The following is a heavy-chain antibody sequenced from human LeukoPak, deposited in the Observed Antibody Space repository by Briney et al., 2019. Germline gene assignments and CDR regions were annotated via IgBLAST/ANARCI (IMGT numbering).Heavy chain of an antibody. D-gene: IGHD1-1*01. J-gene: IGHJ5*02. Sequence: NPSETLSLTCTVSGGSISSYYWSWIRQPPGKGLEWIGYIYYSGSTNYNPSLKSRVTISVDTSKNQFSLKLSSVTAADTAVYYCAKQQPRGFDPWGQGTLVTVSS. CDR1: GGSISSYY. CDR2: IYYSGST. CDR3: AKQQPRGFDP. V-gene: IGHV4-59*08.